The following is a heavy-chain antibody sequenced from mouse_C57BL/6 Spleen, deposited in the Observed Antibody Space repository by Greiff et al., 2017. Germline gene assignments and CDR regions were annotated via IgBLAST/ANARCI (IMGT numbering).Heavy chain of an antibody. CDR1: GYTFTSYG. CDR2: IYPRSGNT. J-gene: IGHJ3*01. CDR3: ARSPYDYDEAWFAY. V-gene: IGHV1-81*01. D-gene: IGHD2-4*01. Sequence: LVESGAELARPGASVKLSCKASGYTFTSYGISWVKQRTGQGLEWIGEIYPRSGNTYYNEKFKGKATLTADKSSSTAYMELRSLTSEDSAVYFCARSPYDYDEAWFAYWGQGTLVTVSA.